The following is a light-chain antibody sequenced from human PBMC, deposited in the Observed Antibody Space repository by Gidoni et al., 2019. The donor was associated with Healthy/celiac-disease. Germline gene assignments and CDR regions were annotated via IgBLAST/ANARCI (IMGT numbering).Light chain of an antibody. V-gene: IGKV1-8*01. Sequence: AIRMTQSPSSFSASTGDSVTSTCRASQGISSYLACYQQKPGKAPKLLISAASTLQSGVPSRFSGSGSGTDFTLTISCLQSEDFATYYCQQYYSYPRTFGQGTKVEIK. CDR3: QQYYSYPRT. CDR2: AAS. J-gene: IGKJ1*01. CDR1: QGISSY.